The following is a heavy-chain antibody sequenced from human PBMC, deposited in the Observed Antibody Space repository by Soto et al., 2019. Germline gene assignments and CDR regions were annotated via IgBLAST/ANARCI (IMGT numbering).Heavy chain of an antibody. CDR2: INPGDGVT. CDR3: ARDRLDYGTTRRKHWFDP. J-gene: IGHJ5*02. Sequence: QPQLVQSGAEVKKPGASVKVSCKASGFDLMRYHMYWVRQAPGQGLEWMETINPGDGVTSYAEEFRDRGTMTSDTSTKTIYMELTRLTSKDTAVYYCARDRLDYGTTRRKHWFDPWGQGTRVTVS. CDR1: GFDLMRYH. D-gene: IGHD1-7*01. V-gene: IGHV1-46*01.